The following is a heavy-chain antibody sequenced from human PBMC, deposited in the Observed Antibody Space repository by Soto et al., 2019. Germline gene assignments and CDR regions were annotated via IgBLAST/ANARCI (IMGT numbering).Heavy chain of an antibody. Sequence: QEHLVESGGGVVQPGRSLRLSCAASGSIFSGYGMHWVRQAPGKGLEWVAVIWYDGSNKYYADSVKGRFTISRDNSKNMLDLQMDSLRAEDTAVYYCARAGIGGTAFRGFCDYWGQGNLVTVSS. CDR3: ARAGIGGTAFRGFCDY. CDR1: GSIFSGYG. J-gene: IGHJ4*02. CDR2: IWYDGSNK. V-gene: IGHV3-33*01. D-gene: IGHD1-7*01.